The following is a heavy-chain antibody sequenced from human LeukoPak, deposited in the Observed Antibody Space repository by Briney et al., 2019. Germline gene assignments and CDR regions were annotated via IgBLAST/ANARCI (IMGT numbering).Heavy chain of an antibody. CDR3: ARDYCTNGVCFDY. J-gene: IGHJ4*02. CDR2: INPNSGGT. V-gene: IGHV1-2*02. CDR1: GYTFTGYY. D-gene: IGHD2-8*01. Sequence: ASVKVSCKASGYTFTGYYMHWVRQAPGQGLEWMGWINPNSGGTNYAQKFQGRVTMTRDTSTSTVYMELSSLRSEDTAVYYCARDYCTNGVCFDYWGQGTLVTVSS.